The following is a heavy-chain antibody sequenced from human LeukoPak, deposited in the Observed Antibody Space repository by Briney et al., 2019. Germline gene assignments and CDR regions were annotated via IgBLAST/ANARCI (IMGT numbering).Heavy chain of an antibody. CDR2: ISYDGSNK. V-gene: IGHV3-30-3*01. CDR1: GFTFSSYA. D-gene: IGHD3-10*01. Sequence: GGSLRLSCAASGFTFSSYAMHWVRQAPGKGLEWVALISYDGSNKYYADSVKGRFTISRDNSKNTLYLQMNSLRAEDTAEYYCARELLWTESFDYWGQGTLVTVSS. CDR3: ARELLWTESFDY. J-gene: IGHJ4*02.